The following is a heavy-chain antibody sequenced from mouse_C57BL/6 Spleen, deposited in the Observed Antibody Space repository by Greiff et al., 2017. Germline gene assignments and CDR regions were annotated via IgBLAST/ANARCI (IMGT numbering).Heavy chain of an antibody. J-gene: IGHJ4*01. CDR3: AVRVGNLGAMDY. CDR1: GYTFTDYY. CDR2: INPNNGGT. D-gene: IGHD2-1*01. V-gene: IGHV1-26*01. Sequence: EVQLQQSGPELVKPGASVKISCKASGYTFTDYYMNWVKQSHGKSLEWIGDINPNNGGTSYNQKFKGKATLTVDKSSSTAYMELRSLTSEDSAVYYCAVRVGNLGAMDYWGQGTSVTVSS.